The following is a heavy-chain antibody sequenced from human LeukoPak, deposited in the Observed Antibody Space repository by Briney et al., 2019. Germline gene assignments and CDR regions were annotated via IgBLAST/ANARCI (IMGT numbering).Heavy chain of an antibody. V-gene: IGHV4-31*11. Sequence: SETLSLTCAVSGGSISSGGYYWSWIRQHPGKGLEWIGYIYYSGSTYYNPSLKSRVTISVDTSKNQFSLKLSSVTAADTAVYYCARIGPWGGSYHMGAFDIWGRGTMVTVSS. D-gene: IGHD1-26*01. CDR3: ARIGPWGGSYHMGAFDI. CDR2: IYYSGST. J-gene: IGHJ3*02. CDR1: GGSISSGGYY.